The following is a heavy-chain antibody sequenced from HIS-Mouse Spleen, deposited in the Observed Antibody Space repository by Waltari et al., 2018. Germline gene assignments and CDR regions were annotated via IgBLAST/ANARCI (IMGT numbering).Heavy chain of an antibody. Sequence: EVQLVESGGGLVQPGGSLRLSCAASVFPFSSDWMSWARQAPGKGLEWVANIKQDGSEKYYVDSVKGRFTISRDNAKNSLYLQMNSLRAEDTAVYYCARDGGTGDFDYWGQGTLVTVSS. V-gene: IGHV3-7*01. CDR2: IKQDGSEK. CDR3: ARDGGTGDFDY. CDR1: VFPFSSDW. J-gene: IGHJ4*02. D-gene: IGHD7-27*01.